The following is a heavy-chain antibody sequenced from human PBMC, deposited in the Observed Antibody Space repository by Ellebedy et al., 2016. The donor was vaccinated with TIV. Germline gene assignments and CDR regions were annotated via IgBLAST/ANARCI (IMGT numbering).Heavy chain of an antibody. CDR2: LNSGGAT. V-gene: IGHV3-66*01. J-gene: IGHJ6*02. CDR1: GFNVSTNY. Sequence: GESLKISCAVSGFNVSTNYMTWVRQAPGRGLEWVSILNSGGATDYADSVKGRFIISRDDVKNTLHLQMFRLRAEDTALYYCARERRYCGNECYLYYYYGMDVWGQGTTVTVAS. CDR3: ARERRYCGNECYLYYYYGMDV. D-gene: IGHD2-21*01.